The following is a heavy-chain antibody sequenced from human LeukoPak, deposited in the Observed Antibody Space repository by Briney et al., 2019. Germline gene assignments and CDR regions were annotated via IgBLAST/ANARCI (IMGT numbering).Heavy chain of an antibody. J-gene: IGHJ4*02. Sequence: GGSLRLSCAASGFTFSNAWMSWVRQAPGKGLEWVGRIKSKTDGGTTDYASHVKGRFTISRDDSKNTLYLQMNSLKTEDTAVYYCTFIVGAPGSPFYFDYWGQGTLVTVSS. CDR2: IKSKTDGGTT. V-gene: IGHV3-15*01. D-gene: IGHD1-26*01. CDR1: GFTFSNAW. CDR3: TFIVGAPGSPFYFDY.